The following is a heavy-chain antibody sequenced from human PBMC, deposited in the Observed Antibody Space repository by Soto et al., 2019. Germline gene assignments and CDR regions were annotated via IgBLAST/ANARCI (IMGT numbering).Heavy chain of an antibody. CDR3: AKDRSVDTRDWFDP. CDR1: GFTFSSYA. J-gene: IGHJ5*02. CDR2: ISGSGGST. D-gene: IGHD5-18*01. Sequence: PGGSLRLSCAASGFTFSSYAMSWVRQAPGKGLEWVSGISGSGGSTYYTGSVKGRFTISRDNSKNTLYLQMNSLRADDTAVYYCAKDRSVDTRDWFDPWGQGTLVTVSS. V-gene: IGHV3-23*01.